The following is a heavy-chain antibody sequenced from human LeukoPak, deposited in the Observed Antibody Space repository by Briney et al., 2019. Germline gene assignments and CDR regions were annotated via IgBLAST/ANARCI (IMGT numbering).Heavy chain of an antibody. CDR2: ISGSGGST. D-gene: IGHD5-12*01. CDR1: GFTFSSYA. CDR3: AKEIRVLRPWDDAFDI. Sequence: PGGSLRLSCAASGFTFSSYAMSWVRQAPGKGLEWVSAISGSGGSTYYADSVKGRFTISRDNSKNTLYLQMNSLRAEDTAVYYCAKEIRVLRPWDDAFDIWGQGTMVTVSS. J-gene: IGHJ3*02. V-gene: IGHV3-23*01.